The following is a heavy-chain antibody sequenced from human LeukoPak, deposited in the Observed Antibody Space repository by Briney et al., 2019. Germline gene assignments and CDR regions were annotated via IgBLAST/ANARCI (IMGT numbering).Heavy chain of an antibody. Sequence: ASVKVSCKASGYTFTGHYMHWVRQAPGQGLEWMGWIDPNSGGTNYAQNLQGRVTMTRDTSISTAYMELSSLTSDDTAVYYCARESLWAFDYWGQGTLVTVSS. V-gene: IGHV1-2*02. CDR3: ARESLWAFDY. J-gene: IGHJ4*02. CDR1: GYTFTGHY. CDR2: IDPNSGGT. D-gene: IGHD3-16*01.